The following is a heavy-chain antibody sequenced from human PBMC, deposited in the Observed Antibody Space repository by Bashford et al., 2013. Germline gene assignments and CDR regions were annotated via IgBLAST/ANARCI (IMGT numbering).Heavy chain of an antibody. Sequence: SETLSLTCTVSGGSISSYYWSWIRQPPGKGLEWIGYMYYSGSTNYNPSLKSRVTISVDTSKNQFSLKVSSVTAADTAVYYCARHADGYNPWYFDYWGQGARGPPSPQ. CDR1: GGSISSYY. CDR3: ARHADGYNPWYFDY. J-gene: IGHJ4*02. V-gene: IGHV4-59*08. D-gene: IGHD5-24*01. CDR2: MYYSGST.